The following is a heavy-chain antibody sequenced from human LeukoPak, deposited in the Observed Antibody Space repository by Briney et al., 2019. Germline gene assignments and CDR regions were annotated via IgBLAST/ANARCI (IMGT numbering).Heavy chain of an antibody. CDR2: INNSGGNT. Sequence: PGRSLRLSCVASDFTFSLYAMSWVRQAPGKGLEWVSVINNSGGNTYYVDSVRGRFTISRDNSKNTLYLQMNSLRVEDTGTYYCAKDREPLAYHAMDVWGQGTRVTVSS. CDR1: DFTFSLYA. J-gene: IGHJ6*02. D-gene: IGHD6-13*01. V-gene: IGHV3-23*01. CDR3: AKDREPLAYHAMDV.